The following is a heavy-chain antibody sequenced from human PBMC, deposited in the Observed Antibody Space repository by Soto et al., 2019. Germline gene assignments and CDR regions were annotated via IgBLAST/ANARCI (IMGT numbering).Heavy chain of an antibody. J-gene: IGHJ4*02. CDR3: TRRTPGGPLDS. Sequence: SETLSLTCTVSGGSISSYYWNWIRQPPGKGLEWIGYLYYDGNTNDNPSYSGSTIYNPSLQSRVTISVDTSKNQFSLRLRSLTAADTAVYYCTRRTPGGPLDSWGQGTLVTVSS. CDR1: GGSISSYY. D-gene: IGHD2-15*01. V-gene: IGHV4-59*08. CDR2: LYYDGNTNDNPSYSGST.